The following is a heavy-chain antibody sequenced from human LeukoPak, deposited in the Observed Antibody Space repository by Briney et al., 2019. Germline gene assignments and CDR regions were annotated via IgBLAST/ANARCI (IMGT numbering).Heavy chain of an antibody. J-gene: IGHJ5*02. CDR2: IIPIFGTA. D-gene: IGHD3-22*01. CDR3: ARDPLPTYYYENWFDP. Sequence: SVKVSCKASGGTFSSYAISWVRQAPGQGVGWMGGIIPIFGTANYAQKFQGRVTITADESTSTAYMELSSLRSEDTAVYYCARDPLPTYYYENWFDPWGQGTLVTVSS. CDR1: GGTFSSYA. V-gene: IGHV1-69*01.